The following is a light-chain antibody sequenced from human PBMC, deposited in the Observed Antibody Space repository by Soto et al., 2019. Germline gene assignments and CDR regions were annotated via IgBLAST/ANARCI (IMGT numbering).Light chain of an antibody. Sequence: EIVLTQSPATLSLSPGERATLSCRASRSISSDLAWYQQKPGQAPRLFIYDASNRVTGIPARFRGSGSGTDFTLTISTLEPEDFAVYYCQQRSSWPRTFGQGTKVEIK. CDR3: QQRSSWPRT. V-gene: IGKV3-11*01. J-gene: IGKJ1*01. CDR2: DAS. CDR1: RSISSD.